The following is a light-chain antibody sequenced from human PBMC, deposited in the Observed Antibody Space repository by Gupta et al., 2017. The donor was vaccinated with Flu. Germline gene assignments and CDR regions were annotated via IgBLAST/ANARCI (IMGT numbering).Light chain of an antibody. CDR2: DAS. V-gene: IGKV3-11*01. CDR3: QQRSGLPMYT. Sequence: IVLTQSPATLSLSPGDRAILSCRASQSIPIYLAWYQQKPGQPPRLLMFDASKRAAGIPDRFSGSGSGTDFTLTISTLEPEDFAVYYCQQRSGLPMYTFGQGTKLE. CDR1: QSIPIY. J-gene: IGKJ2*01.